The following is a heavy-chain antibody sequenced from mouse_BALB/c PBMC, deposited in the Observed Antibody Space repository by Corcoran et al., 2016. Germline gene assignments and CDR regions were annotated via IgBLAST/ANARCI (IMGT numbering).Heavy chain of an antibody. CDR1: GYSFTGHY. D-gene: IGHD2-4*01. CDR2: ISCYNGVT. V-gene: IGHV1S34*01. Sequence: LVKTGASVKISCKASGYSFTGHYMQWVKQSPGKSLEWIGYISCYNGVTINNQKFKDKATFTVDTSSSTAYMQFNSLTSEDSAVYYCAKGDDYDVYYAMDYWGQGTSVTVSS. CDR3: AKGDDYDVYYAMDY. J-gene: IGHJ4*01.